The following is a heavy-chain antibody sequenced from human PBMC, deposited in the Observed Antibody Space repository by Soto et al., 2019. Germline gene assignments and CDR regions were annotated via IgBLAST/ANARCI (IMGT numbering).Heavy chain of an antibody. CDR3: ARWRGCDSSTYYFWLDP. D-gene: IGHD6-19*01. CDR2: INAGNGNT. J-gene: IGHJ5*02. CDR1: GYIFARYA. Sequence: GASVKVSCKASGYIFARYAIHWVRQAPGHTFEWMGSINAGNGNTKYSQKFQGRLTIATDTYATTAYMELSSMKSEDTAVYYCARWRGCDSSTYYFWLDPWGQGTLVTGSS. V-gene: IGHV1-3*01.